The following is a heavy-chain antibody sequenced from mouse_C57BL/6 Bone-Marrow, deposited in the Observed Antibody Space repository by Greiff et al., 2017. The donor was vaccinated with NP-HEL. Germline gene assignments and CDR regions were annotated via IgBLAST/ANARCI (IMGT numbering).Heavy chain of an antibody. CDR3: TTGGYYPFAY. CDR1: GFNIKDDY. D-gene: IGHD2-3*01. J-gene: IGHJ3*01. Sequence: VQLKQSGAELVRPGASVKLSCTASGFNIKDDYMHWVKQRPEQGLEWIGWIDPENGDTEYASKVQGKATITADTSSNTAYLQLSSLTSEDTSVYYCTTGGYYPFAYWGQGTLVTVSA. V-gene: IGHV14-4*01. CDR2: IDPENGDT.